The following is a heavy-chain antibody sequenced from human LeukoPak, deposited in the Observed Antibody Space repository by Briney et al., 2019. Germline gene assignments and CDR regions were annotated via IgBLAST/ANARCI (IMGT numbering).Heavy chain of an antibody. CDR3: AKTLGMVRGVIGYYYYGMDV. J-gene: IGHJ6*02. D-gene: IGHD3-10*01. V-gene: IGHV3-30-3*02. Sequence: GGSLRLSCAASGFTFRTFSMHWVRQAPGKGLEWVAVISYDGSNKYHADSVKGRFTISRDNSKNTLYLQMNSLRAEDTAVYYCAKTLGMVRGVIGYYYYGMDVWGQGTTVTVSS. CDR2: ISYDGSNK. CDR1: GFTFRTFS.